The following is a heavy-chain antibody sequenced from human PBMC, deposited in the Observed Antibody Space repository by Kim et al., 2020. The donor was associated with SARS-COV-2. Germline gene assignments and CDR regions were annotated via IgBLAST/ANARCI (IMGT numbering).Heavy chain of an antibody. V-gene: IGHV1-69*01. CDR3: AHCSSTSCLNWFDP. D-gene: IGHD2-2*01. J-gene: IGHJ5*02. Sequence: AQKFPGRVPITADESTSTAYMELSSLRSEDTAVYYCAHCSSTSCLNWFDPWGQGTLVTVSS.